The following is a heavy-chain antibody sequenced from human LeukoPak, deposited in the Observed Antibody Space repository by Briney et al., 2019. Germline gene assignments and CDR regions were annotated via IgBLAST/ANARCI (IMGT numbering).Heavy chain of an antibody. V-gene: IGHV1-2*02. D-gene: IGHD1-26*01. CDR3: ARDQAGATTNWFDP. Sequence: ASVKVSCTASGYTFTGYYMHWVRQAPGQGLEWMGWINPNSGGTNYAQKFQGRVTMTTDTSTSTAYMELRSLRSDDTAVYYCARDQAGATTNWFDPWGQGTLVTVSS. J-gene: IGHJ5*02. CDR1: GYTFTGYY. CDR2: INPNSGGT.